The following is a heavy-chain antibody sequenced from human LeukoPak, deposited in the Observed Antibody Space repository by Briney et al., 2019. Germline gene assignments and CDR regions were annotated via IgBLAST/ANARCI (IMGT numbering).Heavy chain of an antibody. J-gene: IGHJ4*02. Sequence: SETLSLTCTVSGGSISSYYWSWIRQPPGKGLEWIGYIYYSGSTSYNPSLKSRVTISVDTSENQFSLKLSSVTAADTAVYYCAEAASVGTFDYWGQGTLVTVSS. D-gene: IGHD1-26*01. V-gene: IGHV4-59*01. CDR3: AEAASVGTFDY. CDR1: GGSISSYY. CDR2: IYYSGST.